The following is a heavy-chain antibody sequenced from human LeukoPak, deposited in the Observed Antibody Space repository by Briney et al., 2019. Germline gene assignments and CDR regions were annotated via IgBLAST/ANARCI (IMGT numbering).Heavy chain of an antibody. CDR3: AKEGGYYDSSGYHRGGFDY. Sequence: GGSLRLSCAASGFTFDDYAMHWVRQAPGKGLEWVSGISWNSGSIGYADSVKGRFTISRDNAKNSLYLQMNSLRAEDTALYYCAKEGGYYDSSGYHRGGFDYWGQGTLATVSS. J-gene: IGHJ4*02. CDR2: ISWNSGSI. D-gene: IGHD3-22*01. V-gene: IGHV3-9*01. CDR1: GFTFDDYA.